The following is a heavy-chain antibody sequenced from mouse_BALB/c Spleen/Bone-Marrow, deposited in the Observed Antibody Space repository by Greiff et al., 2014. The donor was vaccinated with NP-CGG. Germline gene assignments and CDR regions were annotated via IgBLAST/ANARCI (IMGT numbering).Heavy chain of an antibody. V-gene: IGHV14-1*02. J-gene: IGHJ3*01. CDR3: ARWDSSGYVGFAY. D-gene: IGHD3-2*01. CDR2: IDPENGNT. Sequence: VQLQQSGAELVRPGALVKLSCKASGFNIKDYYMHWVKPRPEQGLEWIGWIDPENGNTIYDPKFQGKASITPDTSSNTAYLQLSSLTSEDTAVYYCARWDSSGYVGFAYWGQGTLVTVSA. CDR1: GFNIKDYY.